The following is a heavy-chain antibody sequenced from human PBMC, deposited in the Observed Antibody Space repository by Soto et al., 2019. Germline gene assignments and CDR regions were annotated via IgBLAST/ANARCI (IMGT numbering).Heavy chain of an antibody. CDR3: AIASITIFGVVKYYFDY. J-gene: IGHJ4*02. Sequence: GGSLRLSCAASGFTFSSYAMSWVRQAPGKGLEWVSAISGSGGSTYYADSMKGRFTISRDNSKNTLYLQMNSLRAEDTAVYYCAIASITIFGVVKYYFDYWGQGTLVTVSS. CDR2: ISGSGGST. CDR1: GFTFSSYA. D-gene: IGHD3-3*01. V-gene: IGHV3-23*01.